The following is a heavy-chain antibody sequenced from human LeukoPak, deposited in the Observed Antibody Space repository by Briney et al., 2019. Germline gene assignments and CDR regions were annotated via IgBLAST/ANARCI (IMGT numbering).Heavy chain of an antibody. Sequence: SGTLSLTCTVSGGSISSSSYYWGWIRQPPGKGLEWIGSIYYSGSTYYNPSLKSRVTISVDTSKNQFSLKLSSVTAADTAVYYCARDLLDSSGWYDFDYWGQGTLVTVSS. CDR2: IYYSGST. V-gene: IGHV4-39*07. CDR1: GGSISSSSYY. J-gene: IGHJ4*02. CDR3: ARDLLDSSGWYDFDY. D-gene: IGHD6-19*01.